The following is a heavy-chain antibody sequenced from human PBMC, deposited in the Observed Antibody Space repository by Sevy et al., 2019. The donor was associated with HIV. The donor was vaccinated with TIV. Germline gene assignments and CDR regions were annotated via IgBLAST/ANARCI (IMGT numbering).Heavy chain of an antibody. Sequence: GGSLRLSCEASGFTISRYGLHWVRQAPGKGLEWVAMIWYDGSSKDYAESVKGRFAISRDNSQNTAFLQMNSLRAEDTGVYYCATNMVHAGAYDSYFNFWGQGSLVTVSS. J-gene: IGHJ4*02. CDR1: GFTISRYG. V-gene: IGHV3-33*08. CDR2: IWYDGSSK. CDR3: ATNMVHAGAYDSYFNF. D-gene: IGHD3-10*01.